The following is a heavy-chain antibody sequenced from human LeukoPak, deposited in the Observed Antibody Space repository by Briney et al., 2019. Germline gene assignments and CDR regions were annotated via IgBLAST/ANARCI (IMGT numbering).Heavy chain of an antibody. D-gene: IGHD6-19*01. CDR3: AREYTLYRSGWFLDY. Sequence: SETLSLTCDVNGGSLSGSYWSWIRQSPEKGLEWIGEINQSGNSNYNPSLKSRVTILVDTSKNQFSLKLSSVTAADMAVYYCAREYTLYRSGWFLDYWGQGTVVTVSS. J-gene: IGHJ4*02. CDR1: GGSLSGSY. V-gene: IGHV4-34*01. CDR2: INQSGNS.